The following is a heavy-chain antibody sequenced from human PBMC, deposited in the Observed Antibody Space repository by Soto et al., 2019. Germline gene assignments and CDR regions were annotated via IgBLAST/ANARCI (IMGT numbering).Heavy chain of an antibody. J-gene: IGHJ4*02. D-gene: IGHD6-19*01. CDR3: ARTYSSGWWEGFDY. Sequence: PGGSLRLSCAASGFTFSSYAMHWVRQAPGKGLEWVAVISYDGSNKYYADSVKGRFTISRDNSKNTLYLQMNSLRAEDTAVYYCARTYSSGWWEGFDYWGQGTLVTVSS. V-gene: IGHV3-30-3*01. CDR1: GFTFSSYA. CDR2: ISYDGSNK.